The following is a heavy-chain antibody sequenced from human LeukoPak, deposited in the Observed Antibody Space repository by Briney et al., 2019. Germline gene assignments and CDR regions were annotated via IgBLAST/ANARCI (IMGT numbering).Heavy chain of an antibody. Sequence: PGGSLRLSCAASGFTFSSYSMNWVRQAPGKGLEWVSSISSSSSYIYYADSVKGRFTISRDNAKNSLYLQMNSLRAEDTAVYYCASKCSSGWYNAFDIWGQGTMVTVSS. CDR2: ISSSSSYI. J-gene: IGHJ3*02. V-gene: IGHV3-21*01. CDR3: ASKCSSGWYNAFDI. CDR1: GFTFSSYS. D-gene: IGHD6-19*01.